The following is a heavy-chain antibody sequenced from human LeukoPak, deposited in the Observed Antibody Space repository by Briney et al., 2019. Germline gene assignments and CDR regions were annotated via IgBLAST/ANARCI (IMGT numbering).Heavy chain of an antibody. D-gene: IGHD4-17*01. CDR1: GGTFSSYA. Sequence: SVKVSCKASGGTFSSYAISWVRQAPGQGLEWMGGIIPIFGTANYAQKFQGRVTITADESTSTAYMELSSLRSEDTAVYYCARVYDGAYYFDYWGQGALVTVSS. CDR2: IIPIFGTA. CDR3: ARVYDGAYYFDY. J-gene: IGHJ4*02. V-gene: IGHV1-69*13.